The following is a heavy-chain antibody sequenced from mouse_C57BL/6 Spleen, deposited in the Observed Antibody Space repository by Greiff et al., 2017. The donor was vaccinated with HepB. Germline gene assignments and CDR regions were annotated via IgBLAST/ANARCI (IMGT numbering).Heavy chain of an antibody. Sequence: VQLQQPGAELVKPGASVKLSCKASGYTFTSYWMQWVKQRPGQGLEWIGEIDPSDSYTNYNQKFKGKATLTVDTSSSTAYMQLSSLTSEGSAVYYCAGGTAYWGQGTLVTVSA. CDR2: IDPSDSYT. CDR3: AGGTAY. J-gene: IGHJ3*01. D-gene: IGHD3-3*01. V-gene: IGHV1-50*01. CDR1: GYTFTSYW.